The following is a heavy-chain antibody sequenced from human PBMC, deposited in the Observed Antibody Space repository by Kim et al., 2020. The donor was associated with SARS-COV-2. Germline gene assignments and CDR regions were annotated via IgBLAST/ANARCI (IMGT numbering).Heavy chain of an antibody. Sequence: GGSLRLSCAASGFTFSSYGMHWVRQAPGKGLEWVAVIWYDGSNKYYADSVKGRFTISRDNSKNTLYLQMNSLRAEDTAVYYCAKEGIWFGEYFGFDPWGQGTLVTVSS. CDR2: IWYDGSNK. J-gene: IGHJ5*02. CDR1: GFTFSSYG. D-gene: IGHD3-10*01. CDR3: AKEGIWFGEYFGFDP. V-gene: IGHV3-33*06.